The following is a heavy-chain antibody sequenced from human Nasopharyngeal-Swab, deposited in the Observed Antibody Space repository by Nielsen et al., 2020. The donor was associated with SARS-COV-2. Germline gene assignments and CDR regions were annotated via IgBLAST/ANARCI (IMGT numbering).Heavy chain of an antibody. D-gene: IGHD3-9*01. CDR3: ATERGNWFYFDY. CDR2: IGSNEAET. V-gene: IGHV3-64*02. Sequence: ETLSLTCAASGFTFGSYSMHWVRQAPGKGLEYVSAIGSNEAETYYADSVKGRFTISRDNSKNILYLQMGTLRPEDTAVYYCATERGNWFYFDYWGHGTLVTVSS. J-gene: IGHJ4*01. CDR1: GFTFGSYS.